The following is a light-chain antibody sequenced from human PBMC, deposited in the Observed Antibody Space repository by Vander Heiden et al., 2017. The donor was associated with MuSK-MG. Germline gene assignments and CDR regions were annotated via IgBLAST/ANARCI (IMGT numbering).Light chain of an antibody. CDR3: QQNYKWPPVS. J-gene: IGKJ2*03. Sequence: EIVMTQSPATPSLSPGERATFPCRASQSVSSNLAWYQQKPGQAPRLLIYGASTMATVIPARFSGNWFGTEFTLTISSLQSEDFTVYSCQQNYKWPPVSFGQGTKLEIK. CDR1: QSVSSN. V-gene: IGKV3-15*01. CDR2: GAS.